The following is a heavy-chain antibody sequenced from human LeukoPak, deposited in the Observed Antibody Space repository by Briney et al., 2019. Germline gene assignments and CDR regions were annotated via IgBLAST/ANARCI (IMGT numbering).Heavy chain of an antibody. D-gene: IGHD1-26*01. Sequence: ASVKVSWKASGYTFTGFYMHLVRQAPGEGLGWMGRINPNRVGTNYAQKFQGRVTLTRATSISTAYMELSRLRSDDTAVYCCARDRWGGSYAGGLDYWGQGALVTVSS. CDR1: GYTFTGFY. V-gene: IGHV1-2*06. CDR3: ARDRWGGSYAGGLDY. CDR2: INPNRVGT. J-gene: IGHJ4*02.